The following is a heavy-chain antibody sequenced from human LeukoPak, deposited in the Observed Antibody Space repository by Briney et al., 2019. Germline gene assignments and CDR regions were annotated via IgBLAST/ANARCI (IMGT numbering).Heavy chain of an antibody. Sequence: GGSLRLFCAASGFTFSDYYMSWIRQAPGKGLEWVSYISTTSSYTDYADSVRGRFTISRDNAKNLLYLQMNSLRPEDTAVYYCARDWYCSSSICYTDRNWFDPWGQGTLVTVSS. CDR1: GFTFSDYY. V-gene: IGHV3-11*05. CDR3: ARDWYCSSSICYTDRNWFDP. CDR2: ISTTSSYT. J-gene: IGHJ5*02. D-gene: IGHD2-2*02.